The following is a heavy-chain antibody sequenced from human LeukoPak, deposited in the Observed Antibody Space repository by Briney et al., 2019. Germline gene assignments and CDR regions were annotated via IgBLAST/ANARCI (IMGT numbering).Heavy chain of an antibody. CDR1: GGSFSGYY. CDR3: ARASRGELSSAYFDY. Sequence: SETLSLTCAVYGGSFSGYYWSWIRQPPGKGLEWIGEINHSGSTNYNPSLKSRVTISVDTSKNQFSLKLSSVTAADTAVYYCARASRGELSSAYFDYWGQGTLDTVSS. CDR2: INHSGST. J-gene: IGHJ4*02. V-gene: IGHV4-34*01. D-gene: IGHD3-16*02.